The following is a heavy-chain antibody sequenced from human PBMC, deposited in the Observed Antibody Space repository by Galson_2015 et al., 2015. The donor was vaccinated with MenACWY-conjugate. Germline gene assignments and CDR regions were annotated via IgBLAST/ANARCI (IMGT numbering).Heavy chain of an antibody. CDR2: IGTAGDT. J-gene: IGHJ6*02. CDR1: GFTFSSYD. V-gene: IGHV3-13*04. CDR3: ARQYRMAGHYYYYGMDV. D-gene: IGHD6-19*01. Sequence: SLRLSCAASGFTFSSYDMHWVRQATGKGLEWVSAIGTAGDTYYPGSVKGRFTISRDNAKNSLYLQMNSLRAGDTAVYYCARQYRMAGHYYYYGMDVWGQGTTVTVSS.